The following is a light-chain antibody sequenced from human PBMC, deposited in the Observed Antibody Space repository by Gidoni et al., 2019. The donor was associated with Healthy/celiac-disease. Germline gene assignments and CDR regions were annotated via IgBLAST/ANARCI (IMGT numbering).Light chain of an antibody. Sequence: SSELTQDPAVSVALGQTVRITCQGDSLRSYFASWYQQKPGQAPVLVIYGKNNRPSGIPDRFSGSSSVNTASLTITGAQAEDEADYYCNSRDSSGNLPFGGGTKLTVL. J-gene: IGLJ2*01. V-gene: IGLV3-19*01. CDR3: NSRDSSGNLP. CDR1: SLRSYF. CDR2: GKN.